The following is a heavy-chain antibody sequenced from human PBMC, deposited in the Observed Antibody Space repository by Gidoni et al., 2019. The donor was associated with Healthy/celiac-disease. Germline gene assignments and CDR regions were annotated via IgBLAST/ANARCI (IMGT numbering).Heavy chain of an antibody. J-gene: IGHJ4*02. CDR2: INHSGST. CDR1: GGSFSGYY. D-gene: IGHD2-15*01. Sequence: QVQLQQWGAGLLKPSETLSLTCAVYGGSFSGYYWSWIRQPPGKGLEWIGEINHSGSTNYNPSLTSRVTISVDTSKNQFSLKLSSVTAADTAVYYCARARVWDIVVVVAATSFDYWGQGTLVTVSS. V-gene: IGHV4-34*01. CDR3: ARARVWDIVVVVAATSFDY.